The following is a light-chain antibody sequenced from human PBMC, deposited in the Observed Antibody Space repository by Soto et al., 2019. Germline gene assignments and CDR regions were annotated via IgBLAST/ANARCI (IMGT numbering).Light chain of an antibody. CDR2: GAS. CDR1: PSVSSSS. Sequence: EIVLPQSPGTLSLSPGERATLSCRASPSVSSSSLARYQQKPGQAPRLLIYGASSRATGIPERFSGSGSGTDFTLTISRLEPEDLAVDYYQQYGSSSWTFGQGTKVEIK. CDR3: QQYGSSSWT. V-gene: IGKV3-20*01. J-gene: IGKJ1*01.